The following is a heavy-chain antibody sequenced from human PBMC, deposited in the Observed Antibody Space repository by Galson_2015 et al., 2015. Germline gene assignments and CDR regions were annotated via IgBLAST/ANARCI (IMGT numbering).Heavy chain of an antibody. Sequence: SLRLSCAASGFTFSRFPMHWVRQAPGKGLDWVAVIWHDGSNKYYVDSVKGRFTISRDNSKNTVFLQMNSLRVEDTAVYYCARKWSTYPKTPFDYWGPGTLVTVSS. J-gene: IGHJ4*01. CDR2: IWHDGSNK. V-gene: IGHV3-33*01. CDR1: GFTFSRFP. D-gene: IGHD3-3*01. CDR3: ARKWSTYPKTPFDY.